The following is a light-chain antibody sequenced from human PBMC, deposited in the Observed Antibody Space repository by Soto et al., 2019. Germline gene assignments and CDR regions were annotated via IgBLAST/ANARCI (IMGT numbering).Light chain of an antibody. J-gene: IGLJ2*01. V-gene: IGLV1-44*01. CDR3: AAWDGSLNVVL. Sequence: QSVLTQPASASGTPGQRVTLSCSGSGSNIGSNTVNWYQQLPGSAPKLLMYSTNQRPSGVPDRFSGSKSGTSASLAISGLQSEDEADYYCAAWDGSLNVVLFGGGTQLTVL. CDR1: GSNIGSNT. CDR2: STN.